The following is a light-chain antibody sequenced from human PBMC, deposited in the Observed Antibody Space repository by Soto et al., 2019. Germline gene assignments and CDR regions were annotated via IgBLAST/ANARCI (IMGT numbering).Light chain of an antibody. V-gene: IGKV3-11*01. J-gene: IGKJ5*01. CDR3: QQRSNWPPVIT. CDR1: QTFSSH. Sequence: EIVLTQSPATLSLSPGERATLSCRASQTFSSHLAWYQQKPGQAPRLLIYDASKRATGIPDRFSGRGSGTDFTLTISRLEPEDFAVYYCQQRSNWPPVITFGQGTRLEIK. CDR2: DAS.